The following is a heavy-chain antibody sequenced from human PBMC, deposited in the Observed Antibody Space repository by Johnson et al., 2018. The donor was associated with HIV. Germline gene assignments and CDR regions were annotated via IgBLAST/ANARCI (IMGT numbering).Heavy chain of an antibody. CDR2: MGTAGDT. J-gene: IGHJ3*02. V-gene: IGHV3-13*01. CDR3: VKDRGSPGIPAAFDM. CDR1: GFTFSNYD. Sequence: EVQLVESGGGVVQPGRSLRLSCAASGFTFSNYDIHWVRQATGKGLEWVSTMGTAGDTYYTESVKGRFTISRDNSKNTLYLQMNSLRPEDTAVYYCVKDRGSPGIPAAFDMWGLGTLVTVSS. D-gene: IGHD1-26*01.